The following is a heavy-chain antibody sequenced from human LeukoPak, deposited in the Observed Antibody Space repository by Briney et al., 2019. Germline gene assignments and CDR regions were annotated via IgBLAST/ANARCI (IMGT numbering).Heavy chain of an antibody. J-gene: IGHJ4*02. V-gene: IGHV3-21*01. CDR1: GFTFSSYT. CDR3: ARDHPYSNYVPDY. D-gene: IGHD4-11*01. CDR2: ISSSSSYI. Sequence: PGGSLRLSCEGSGFTFSSYTMIWVRQAPGKGLEWVSSISSSSSYIYYADSVKGRFTISRDNAKNSLYLQMNSLRAEDTAVYYCARDHPYSNYVPDYWGQGTLVTVSS.